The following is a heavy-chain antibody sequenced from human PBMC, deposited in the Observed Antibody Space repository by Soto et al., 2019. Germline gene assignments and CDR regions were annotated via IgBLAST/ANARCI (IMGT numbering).Heavy chain of an antibody. CDR2: IYYSGST. D-gene: IGHD3-3*01. J-gene: IGHJ6*02. Sequence: SETLSLTCTVSGGSISSGGYYWNWIRQPPGKGLEWIGYIYYSGSTNYNPSLKSRVTISVDTSKNQFSLKLSSVTAADTAVYYCARDGGFYYGMDVWGQGTTVTVSS. CDR1: GGSISSGGYY. CDR3: ARDGGFYYGMDV. V-gene: IGHV4-61*08.